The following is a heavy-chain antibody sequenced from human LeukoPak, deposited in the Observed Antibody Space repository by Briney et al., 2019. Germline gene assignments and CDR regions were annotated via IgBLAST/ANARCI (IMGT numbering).Heavy chain of an antibody. CDR2: ISSSSSYI. V-gene: IGHV3-21*01. J-gene: IGHJ4*02. CDR3: ARDCSSTSCYNRIDY. Sequence: SGGSLRLSCAASGFTFSSYSMNWVRQAPGKGLEWVSSISSSSSYIYYADSVKGRFTISRDNAKNSRYLQMNSLRAEDTAVYYCARDCSSTSCYNRIDYWGQGTLVTVSS. CDR1: GFTFSSYS. D-gene: IGHD2-2*02.